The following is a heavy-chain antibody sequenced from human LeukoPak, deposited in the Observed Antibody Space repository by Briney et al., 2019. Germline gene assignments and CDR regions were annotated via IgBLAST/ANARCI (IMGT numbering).Heavy chain of an antibody. CDR2: IYYSGST. Sequence: SQTLSLTCTVSGGSISSGGYYWSWIRQHPGKGLEWIGYIYYSGSTYYNPSLKCRVSISVDTSKNQFSLKLSSVTAADTAVYYCARCPLVRGVILPWFDPWGQGTLVTVSS. CDR1: GGSISSGGYY. CDR3: ARCPLVRGVILPWFDP. V-gene: IGHV4-31*03. J-gene: IGHJ5*02. D-gene: IGHD3-10*01.